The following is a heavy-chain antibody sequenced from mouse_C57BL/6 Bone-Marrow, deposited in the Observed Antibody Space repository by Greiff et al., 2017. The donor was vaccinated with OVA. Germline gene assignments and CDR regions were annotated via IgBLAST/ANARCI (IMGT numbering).Heavy chain of an antibody. V-gene: IGHV5-17*01. J-gene: IGHJ3*01. CDR2: ISSGSSTI. CDR3: ARGSGAWFAY. CDR1: GFTFSDYG. Sequence: SGFTFSDYGMHWVRQAPGKGLEWVAYISSGSSTIYYADTVKGRFTISRDNAKNTLFLQMTSLRSEDTAMYYCARGSGAWFAYWGQGTLVTVSA.